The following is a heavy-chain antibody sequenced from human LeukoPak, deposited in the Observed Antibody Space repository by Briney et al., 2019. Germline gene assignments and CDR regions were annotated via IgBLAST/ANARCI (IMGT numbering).Heavy chain of an antibody. J-gene: IGHJ4*02. Sequence: SETLSLTCIVSGGSISGYYWSWIRQPPGKGLELIGHIYYTGNTVYNPSLKSRATILLDMSENQFSLKLRSVTTADTAVYYCARYRPSESRSGEVTSLDYWGQGTLVTVSS. D-gene: IGHD3-3*01. CDR1: GGSISGYY. V-gene: IGHV4-59*01. CDR3: ARYRPSESRSGEVTSLDY. CDR2: IYYTGNT.